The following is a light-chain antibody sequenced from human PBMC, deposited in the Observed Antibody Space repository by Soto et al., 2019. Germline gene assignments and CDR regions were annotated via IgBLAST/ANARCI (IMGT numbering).Light chain of an antibody. V-gene: IGKV1-5*03. CDR3: QEFDTYT. CDR2: KAS. Sequence: DIQMTQSPSTLSASVGDRVTITCRASPSISRWLAWYQQKPGKVPKLLIYKASNLESGVPSRFSGSGFETEFTLTISSLQPEDCATYYCQEFDTYTFGQGTKVDMK. J-gene: IGKJ1*01. CDR1: PSISRW.